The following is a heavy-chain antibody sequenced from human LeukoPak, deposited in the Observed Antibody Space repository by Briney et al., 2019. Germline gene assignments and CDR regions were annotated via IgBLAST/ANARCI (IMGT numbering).Heavy chain of an antibody. J-gene: IGHJ4*02. CDR2: ISSSGSTI. V-gene: IGHV3-48*04. CDR1: GFTFSSYS. CDR3: ARCNDYGDYYVDY. Sequence: GGSLRLSCAASGFTFSSYSMNWVRQAPGKGLEWVSYISSSGSTIYYADSVKGRFTISRDNAKNSLYLQMNSLRAEDTAVYYCARCNDYGDYYVDYWGQGTLVTVSS. D-gene: IGHD4-17*01.